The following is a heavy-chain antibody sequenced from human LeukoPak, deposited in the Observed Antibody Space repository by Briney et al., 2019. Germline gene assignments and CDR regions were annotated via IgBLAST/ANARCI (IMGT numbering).Heavy chain of an antibody. CDR3: ARASTVFPGVVETFGY. V-gene: IGHV1-2*06. J-gene: IGHJ4*02. CDR1: AHAFTGYY. CDR2: INPNSGDT. D-gene: IGHD3-10*01. Sequence: GASVKVSCKASAHAFTGYYIHWIRQAPGQGLEWMGRINPNSGDTNSAQKFQGRVSMTRDTSISTAYMELGSLRSDDTALYYCARASTVFPGVVETFGYWGQGTLVTVSS.